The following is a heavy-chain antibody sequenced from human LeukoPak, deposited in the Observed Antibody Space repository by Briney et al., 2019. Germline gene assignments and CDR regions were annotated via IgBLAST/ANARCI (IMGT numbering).Heavy chain of an antibody. CDR1: GFTFSSYA. Sequence: GGSLRLSCPVSGFTFSSYAMSWVRQAPGRGLEWVSGISTSGESAYYADSVKGRFTISRDNSKNTLYLQMNSLGAEDTAVYYCAKDRGSGYHYFDYWGQGTLVTVSS. CDR3: AKDRGSGYHYFDY. CDR2: ISTSGESA. V-gene: IGHV3-23*01. J-gene: IGHJ4*02. D-gene: IGHD3-22*01.